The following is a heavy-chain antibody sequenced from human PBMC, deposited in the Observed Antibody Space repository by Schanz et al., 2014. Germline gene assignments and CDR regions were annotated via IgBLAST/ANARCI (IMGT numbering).Heavy chain of an antibody. CDR3: ARGRVLES. CDR1: GSTFSVFW. V-gene: IGHV3-7*01. J-gene: IGHJ5*02. CDR2: IKKDGSEK. D-gene: IGHD1-1*01. Sequence: EVQLAESGGGLVQPGGSLRLSCAASGSTFSVFWMTWVRQAPGKGLEWVANIKKDGSEKYYVDSVKGRFTISRDNAKNSLFLQMNSLRPEDTTVYYCARGRVLESWGQGTLVTVSS.